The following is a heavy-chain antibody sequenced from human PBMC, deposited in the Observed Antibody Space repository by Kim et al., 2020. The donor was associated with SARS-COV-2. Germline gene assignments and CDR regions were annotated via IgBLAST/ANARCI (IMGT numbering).Heavy chain of an antibody. D-gene: IGHD3-16*01. CDR3: AKGAKEGLRLGEFY. Sequence: ADSVKGRFTISRDNSKNTLYLQMNSLRAEDTAVYYCAKGAKEGLRLGEFYWGQGTLVTVSS. J-gene: IGHJ4*02. V-gene: IGHV3-23*01.